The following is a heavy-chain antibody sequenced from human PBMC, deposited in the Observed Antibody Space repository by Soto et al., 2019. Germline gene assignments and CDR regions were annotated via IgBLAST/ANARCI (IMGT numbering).Heavy chain of an antibody. Sequence: QVQLVQSGAEVKKPGSSVKVSCKASGGTFSSYAISWVRQAPGQGLEWMGGIIPIFGTANYAQKFQDRVTITADESTITGCGGRRSLRSEDRAVNYWTRGDVGGLATTASVSLNWFDPWGQGSLVTVSS. CDR3: TRGDVGGLATTASVSLNWFDP. CDR1: GGTFSSYA. D-gene: IGHD1-26*01. V-gene: IGHV1-69*12. J-gene: IGHJ5*02. CDR2: IIPIFGTA.